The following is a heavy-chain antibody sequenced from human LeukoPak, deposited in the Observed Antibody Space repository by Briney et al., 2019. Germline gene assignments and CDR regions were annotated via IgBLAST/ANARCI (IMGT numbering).Heavy chain of an antibody. J-gene: IGHJ4*02. V-gene: IGHV1-2*02. CDR1: GYTFTGYY. Sequence: ASVKVSCKASGYTFTGYYMHWVRPAPGQGLEWMGWINPNSGGTNYAQKFQGRVTMTRDTSISTAYMELSRLRSDDTAVYYCARDRSSWYVSFDYWGQGTLVTVSS. CDR2: INPNSGGT. CDR3: ARDRSSWYVSFDY. D-gene: IGHD6-13*01.